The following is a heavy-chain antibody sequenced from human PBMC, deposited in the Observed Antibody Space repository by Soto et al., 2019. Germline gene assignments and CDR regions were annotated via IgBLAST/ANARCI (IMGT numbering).Heavy chain of an antibody. CDR2: IKSKTDGGTT. CDR1: GFTFSNAW. Sequence: EVQLVESGGGLVKPGGSLRLSCAASGFTFSNAWMNWVRQAPGKGLEWVGRIKSKTDGGTTDYAAPVKGRFTISRDDSKNTLYLQMNSLNTEDTAVYYCTTDPDYYDSSGYSKSAEYFQHWGQGTLVTVSS. D-gene: IGHD3-22*01. CDR3: TTDPDYYDSSGYSKSAEYFQH. J-gene: IGHJ1*01. V-gene: IGHV3-15*07.